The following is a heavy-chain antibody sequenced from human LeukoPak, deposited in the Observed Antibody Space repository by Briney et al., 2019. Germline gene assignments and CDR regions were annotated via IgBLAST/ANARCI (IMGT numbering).Heavy chain of an antibody. J-gene: IGHJ4*02. CDR3: GRDPGNWEVGHFDY. V-gene: IGHV3-74*01. CDR1: GFTFSSYW. Sequence: PGGALRLSCAASGFTFSSYWMHWVRQAPGKGLVWVSRINSDGSSTTYADSVKGRFTISRDNAKNTLYLQMNSLRAEDTAVYYCGRDPGNWEVGHFDYWGQGTLVTVSS. CDR2: INSDGSST. D-gene: IGHD1-26*01.